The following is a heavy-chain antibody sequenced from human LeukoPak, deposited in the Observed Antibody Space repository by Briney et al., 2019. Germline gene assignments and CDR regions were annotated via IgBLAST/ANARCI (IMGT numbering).Heavy chain of an antibody. CDR3: ARDDEGFDP. Sequence: ASVKVSCKASGNTFTSDYMHWVRQTPGQGLEWMGIINPSGGSTSYAKKFQGRVTMTRDTSTSTVYMELSSLRSEDTAVYYCARDDEGFDPWGQGTLVTVSS. CDR2: INPSGGST. V-gene: IGHV1-46*01. J-gene: IGHJ5*02. CDR1: GNTFTSDY.